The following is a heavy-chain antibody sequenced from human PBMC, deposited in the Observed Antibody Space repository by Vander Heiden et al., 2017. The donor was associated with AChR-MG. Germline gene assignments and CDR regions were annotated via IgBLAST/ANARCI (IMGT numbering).Heavy chain of an antibody. Sequence: EVQLLESGGGLVQPGGSLRLSCAASGFTFSSYAMSWVRQAPGKGLEWVSAISGSGGSTYYADSVKGRFTISRDNSKNTLYLQMNSLRAEDTAVYYCAKRTTVTPLGAFYMDVWGKGTTVTVSS. CDR1: GFTFSSYA. D-gene: IGHD4-17*01. V-gene: IGHV3-23*01. CDR2: ISGSGGST. J-gene: IGHJ6*03. CDR3: AKRTTVTPLGAFYMDV.